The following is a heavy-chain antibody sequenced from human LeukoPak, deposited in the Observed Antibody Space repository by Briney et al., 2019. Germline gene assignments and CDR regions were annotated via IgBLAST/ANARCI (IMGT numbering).Heavy chain of an antibody. D-gene: IGHD3-10*01. CDR3: ARGLWFGEGTDAFDI. J-gene: IGHJ3*02. V-gene: IGHV4-30-2*01. CDR2: IYHSGST. CDR1: GGTISSGAYS. Sequence: SETLSLTCAVSGGTISSGAYSWSWIRQPSGKGLEWIGYIYHSGSTYYNPSLKSQVTISIDRSKNQFSLKLSSVTAADTAVYYCARGLWFGEGTDAFDIWGQGTMVTVSS.